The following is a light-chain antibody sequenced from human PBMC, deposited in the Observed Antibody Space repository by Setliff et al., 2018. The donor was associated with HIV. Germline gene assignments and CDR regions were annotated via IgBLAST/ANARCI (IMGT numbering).Light chain of an antibody. CDR2: DVN. CDR1: SSDVGAYNY. CDR3: CSYVNSGIYV. V-gene: IGLV2-23*02. Sequence: QSVLTQPASVSGSPGQAITISCSGTSSDVGAYNYVSWYQQHPGKAPKVMIYDVNKWPSGVSNRFSGSKSGDTAYLTISGLQAEDEADYYCCSYVNSGIYVFGTGTRSPS. J-gene: IGLJ1*01.